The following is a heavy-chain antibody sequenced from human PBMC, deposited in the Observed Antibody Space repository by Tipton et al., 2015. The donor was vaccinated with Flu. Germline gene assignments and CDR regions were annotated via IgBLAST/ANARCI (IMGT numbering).Heavy chain of an antibody. Sequence: QVQLVQSGGGVVQPGRSLGLSCAASGFTFTTYAMHWVRQAPGKGLEWVAVISGDANAKFYADSVQGRFTISRDNSKNTLYLQMNSLRAEDTAVYYCAKDGSHGWWNYFDYWGQGTLVTVSS. D-gene: IGHD6-19*01. CDR1: GFTFTTYA. CDR3: AKDGSHGWWNYFDY. CDR2: ISGDANAK. J-gene: IGHJ4*02. V-gene: IGHV3-30*18.